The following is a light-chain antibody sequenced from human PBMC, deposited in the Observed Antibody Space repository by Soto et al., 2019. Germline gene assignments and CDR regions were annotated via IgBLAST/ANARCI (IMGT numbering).Light chain of an antibody. Sequence: DIQVTQSPPSLAASVGDRFTITCRASQDIGNWMTWYQQKPGKAPKLLIYSASTLVRGVPSRCSGSGSGTEFTLTSSGLQPEDSLTYYCQQAKSFPITFGQGTRLEIK. CDR2: SAS. V-gene: IGKV1-12*01. CDR3: QQAKSFPIT. CDR1: QDIGNW. J-gene: IGKJ5*01.